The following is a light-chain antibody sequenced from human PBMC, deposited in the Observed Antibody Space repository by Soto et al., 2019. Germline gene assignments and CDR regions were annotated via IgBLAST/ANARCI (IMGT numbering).Light chain of an antibody. Sequence: QSVLTQPPSVSGAPGQRVTISCTGSSSNIGTGYEVHWYQQLPGTAPKLLIYGNSNRPSGVPDRFSGSKSGTSVSLAIAGLQAEDEADYYCQSYDSSLSGVVFGGGTKLTVL. CDR3: QSYDSSLSGVV. J-gene: IGLJ2*01. V-gene: IGLV1-40*01. CDR2: GNS. CDR1: SSNIGTGYE.